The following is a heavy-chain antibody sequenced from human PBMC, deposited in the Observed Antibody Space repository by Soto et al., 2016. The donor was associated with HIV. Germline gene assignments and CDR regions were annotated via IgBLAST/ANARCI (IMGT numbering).Heavy chain of an antibody. Sequence: QVQLVQSGAEVKKPGSSVKVSCKASGDTLRGYAVSWVRQAPGQGLEWVGGIIPFFGTAEYAQRFQNKVTITADKVTSTAYMELNSLRSEDTAVYYCARARDKRAFDIWGQGTMVTVSS. V-gene: IGHV1-69*06. CDR1: GDTLRGYA. CDR3: ARARDKRAFDI. D-gene: IGHD2-15*01. CDR2: IIPFFGTA. J-gene: IGHJ3*02.